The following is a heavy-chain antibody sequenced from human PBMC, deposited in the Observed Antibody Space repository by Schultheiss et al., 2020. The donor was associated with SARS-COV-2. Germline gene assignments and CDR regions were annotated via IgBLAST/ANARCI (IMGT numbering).Heavy chain of an antibody. D-gene: IGHD3-22*01. Sequence: SETLSLTCAVYGGSFSGYYWSWIRQPQGKGLEWIGEINHSGSTNYNPSLKSRVTISVDTPKNQFSLKLSSVTAADTAVYYCARHRAYYYDSSGHFDYWGQGTLVTVAS. V-gene: IGHV4-34*01. CDR3: ARHRAYYYDSSGHFDY. CDR1: GGSFSGYY. J-gene: IGHJ4*02. CDR2: INHSGST.